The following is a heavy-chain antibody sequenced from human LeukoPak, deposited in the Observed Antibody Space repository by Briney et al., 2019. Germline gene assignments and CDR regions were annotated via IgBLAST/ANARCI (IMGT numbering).Heavy chain of an antibody. Sequence: EWSLTLSCAASGFTFGSYAMHWVRQAPGKGLEWVAVIAHDETNRFYADSVKGRFIISRDNSMNTLYLRMNSLRPEDTAVYFCARDLLPGAPDYFDHWGQGTLVTVSS. D-gene: IGHD2-15*01. CDR1: GFTFGSYA. CDR3: ARDLLPGAPDYFDH. CDR2: IAHDETNR. J-gene: IGHJ4*02. V-gene: IGHV3-30*04.